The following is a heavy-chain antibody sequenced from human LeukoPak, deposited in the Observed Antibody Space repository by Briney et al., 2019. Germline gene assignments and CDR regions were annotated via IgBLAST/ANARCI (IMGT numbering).Heavy chain of an antibody. CDR2: ISGSGGST. J-gene: IGHJ4*02. CDR1: GFTFSSYA. CDR3: AKMLSVAGIYYFDY. Sequence: PGGSLRLSCAASGFTFSSYAMSWVRQAPAKGLEWVSAISGSGGSTYYADSVKGRFTISRDNSKNTLYLQMNSLRAEDTAVYYCAKMLSVAGIYYFDYWGQGTLVTVSS. V-gene: IGHV3-23*01. D-gene: IGHD6-19*01.